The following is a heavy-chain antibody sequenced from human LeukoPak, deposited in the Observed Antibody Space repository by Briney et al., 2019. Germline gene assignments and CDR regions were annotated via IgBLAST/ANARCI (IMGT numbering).Heavy chain of an antibody. D-gene: IGHD3-22*01. CDR1: GYTFTNYY. Sequence: ASVTVTCKASGYTFTNYYIYCVRQAPGQGLEWMGIINPRGGSTSYAQKFQGRVTMTRDTSTSTVYMEMSSLRSEDTAVYYCAREATMTIVVTSGGLEVWGQGTTVSVSS. CDR2: INPRGGST. J-gene: IGHJ6*02. V-gene: IGHV1-46*01. CDR3: AREATMTIVVTSGGLEV.